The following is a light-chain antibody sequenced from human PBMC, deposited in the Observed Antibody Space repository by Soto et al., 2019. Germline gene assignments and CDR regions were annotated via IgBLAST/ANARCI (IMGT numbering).Light chain of an antibody. CDR2: GAS. Sequence: EIVLTQSPGTLSLSPGERATLSCRAGQSVSSSYLAWYQQKPGQAPRLLIYGASSRATGIPDRFSGSGSGTDFTLTISRLEPEDFAVYYCQQYGSSGTFGQGTKVDIK. J-gene: IGKJ1*01. CDR3: QQYGSSGT. CDR1: QSVSSSY. V-gene: IGKV3-20*01.